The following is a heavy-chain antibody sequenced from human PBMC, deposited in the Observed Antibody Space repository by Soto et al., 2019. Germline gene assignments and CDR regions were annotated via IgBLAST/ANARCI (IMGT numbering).Heavy chain of an antibody. CDR1: GYTFTSYG. V-gene: IGHV1-18*01. D-gene: IGHD6-6*01. Sequence: ASGKVSCKASGYTFTSYGISWVRQAPGQGLEWMGWISAYNGNTNYAQKLQGRVTMTTDTSTSTAYMELRSLGSDDTAVYYCARTEAIAAQDYYYYGMDVWGQGTTDTVSS. CDR3: ARTEAIAAQDYYYYGMDV. CDR2: ISAYNGNT. J-gene: IGHJ6*02.